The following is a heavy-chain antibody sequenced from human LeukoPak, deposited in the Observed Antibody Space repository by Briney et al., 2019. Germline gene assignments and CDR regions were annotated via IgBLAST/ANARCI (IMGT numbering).Heavy chain of an antibody. CDR3: ARDGWSDGSCEA. J-gene: IGHJ5*02. D-gene: IGHD2-15*01. CDR1: GFTFGSYE. V-gene: IGHV3-48*03. Sequence: GGSLRLSCAASGFTFGSYEMNWVRQAPGKGLEWLSYIRSSGNTIYYADSVKGRFTISRDNAKNSLYLQMDSLRAEDTAVYYCARDGWSDGSCEAWGQGTLVTVSS. CDR2: IRSSGNTI.